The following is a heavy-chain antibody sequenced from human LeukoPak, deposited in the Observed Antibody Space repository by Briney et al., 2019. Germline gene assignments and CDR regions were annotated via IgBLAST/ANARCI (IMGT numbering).Heavy chain of an antibody. D-gene: IGHD3-10*01. Sequence: PSETLSLTCTVSGGSISSSSYYWGWIRQPPGKGLEWIGSIYYSGSTYYNPSLKSRVTISVDTSKNQFSLKLSSVTVADTAVYYCARVLWFGNTPYYFDYWGQGTLVTVSS. CDR1: GGSISSSSYY. V-gene: IGHV4-39*07. CDR2: IYYSGST. J-gene: IGHJ4*02. CDR3: ARVLWFGNTPYYFDY.